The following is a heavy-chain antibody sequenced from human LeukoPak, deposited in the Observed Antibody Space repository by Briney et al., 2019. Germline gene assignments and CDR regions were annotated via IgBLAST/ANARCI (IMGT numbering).Heavy chain of an antibody. CDR1: DGSISSGDYY. CDR2: FDYSGST. CDR3: ARDQGYRGSYFPHGNDAFDI. D-gene: IGHD1-26*01. Sequence: SETLSLACTVSDGSISSGDYYWSWIRQLPGKGLEWIGYFDYSGSTYYNPSLKSRVSISIDTSKNQFSLILSSVSAADTAVYYCARDQGYRGSYFPHGNDAFDIWGQGTMVTVSS. V-gene: IGHV4-30-4*01. J-gene: IGHJ3*02.